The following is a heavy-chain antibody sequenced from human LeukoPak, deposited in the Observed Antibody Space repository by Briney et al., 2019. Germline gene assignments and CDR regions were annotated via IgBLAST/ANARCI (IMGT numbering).Heavy chain of an antibody. CDR2: IYTSGST. J-gene: IGHJ4*02. CDR3: ASPIVRSGRGFDY. V-gene: IGHV4-61*02. Sequence: SETLSLTCTVSGGSISSGSYYWSWIRQPAGKGLEWIGRIYTSGSTNYNPSLKSRVTISVDTSKNQFSLKLSSVTAADTAVYYCASPIVRSGRGFDYWGQGTLVTVSS. CDR1: GGSISSGSYY. D-gene: IGHD2-15*01.